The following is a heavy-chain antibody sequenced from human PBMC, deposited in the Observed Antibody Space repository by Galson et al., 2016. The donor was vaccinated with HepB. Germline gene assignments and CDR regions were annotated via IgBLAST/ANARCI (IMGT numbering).Heavy chain of an antibody. CDR3: AKDKGLATVSSMDV. D-gene: IGHD4-17*01. CDR2: IGWNGDNI. V-gene: IGHV3-9*01. Sequence: SLRLSCAASGFTFEDYGVHWVRQAPGKGLEWVSRIGWNGDNIGYADSVKGRFTISRDNAKNSLYLQMTSLRADDTALYYCAKDKGLATVSSMDVWGQGTTVTVSS. CDR1: GFTFEDYG. J-gene: IGHJ6*02.